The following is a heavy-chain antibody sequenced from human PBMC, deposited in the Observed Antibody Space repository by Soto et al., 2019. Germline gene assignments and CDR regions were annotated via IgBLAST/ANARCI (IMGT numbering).Heavy chain of an antibody. CDR2: ISSSSSYI. D-gene: IGHD6-19*01. V-gene: IGHV3-21*01. CDR3: ARGMGPVAGKFGGVGPYYYYYMDV. Sequence: GGSLRLSCAASGFTFSSYSMNWVRQAPGKGLEWVSSISSSSSYIYYADSVKGRFTISRDNAKNSLYLQMNSLRAEDTAVYYCARGMGPVAGKFGGVGPYYYYYMDVWGKGTTVTVSS. CDR1: GFTFSSYS. J-gene: IGHJ6*03.